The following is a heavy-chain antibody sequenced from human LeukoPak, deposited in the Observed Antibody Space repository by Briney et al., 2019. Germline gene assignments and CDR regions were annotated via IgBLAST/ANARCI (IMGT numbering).Heavy chain of an antibody. V-gene: IGHV4-30-4*01. D-gene: IGHD1-26*01. CDR2: IYYSGST. J-gene: IGHJ4*02. CDR1: GGSIRSGDYY. Sequence: LSLTCTVSGGSIRSGDYYWSWIRQPPGKGLEWIGYIYYSGSTYYNPSLKSRVTISVDTSKNQFSLRLSSVTAADTAVYYCARYSGTRGYYFDSWGQGTLVTVSS. CDR3: ARYSGTRGYYFDS.